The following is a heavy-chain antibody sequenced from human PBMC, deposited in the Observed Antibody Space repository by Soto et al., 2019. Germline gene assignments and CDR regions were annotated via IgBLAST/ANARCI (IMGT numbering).Heavy chain of an antibody. D-gene: IGHD6-13*01. V-gene: IGHV5-10-1*01. CDR3: VTDLVSSSWYGPVGMDV. Sequence: LGESLKISCKGSGYSFTSYWISWVRQMPGKGLEWMGRIDPSDSYTNYSPSFQGHVTISADKSISTAYLQWSSLKASDTAMYYCVTDLVSSSWYGPVGMDVWGQGTTVTVSS. CDR2: IDPSDSYT. CDR1: GYSFTSYW. J-gene: IGHJ6*02.